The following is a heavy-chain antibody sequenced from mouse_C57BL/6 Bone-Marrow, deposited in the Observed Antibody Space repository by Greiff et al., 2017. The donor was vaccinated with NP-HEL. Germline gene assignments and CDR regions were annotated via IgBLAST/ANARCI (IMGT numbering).Heavy chain of an antibody. CDR3: ARRGYDYPYYYAMDY. J-gene: IGHJ4*01. V-gene: IGHV1-85*01. CDR1: GYTFTSYD. D-gene: IGHD2-4*01. CDR2: IYPRDGST. Sequence: QVQLQQSGPELVKPGASVKLSCKAYGYTFTSYDINWVKQRPGQGLEWIGWIYPRDGSTKYNEKFKGKATLTVDTSSSTAYMELHSLTSEDSAVYFCARRGYDYPYYYAMDYWGQGTSVTVSS.